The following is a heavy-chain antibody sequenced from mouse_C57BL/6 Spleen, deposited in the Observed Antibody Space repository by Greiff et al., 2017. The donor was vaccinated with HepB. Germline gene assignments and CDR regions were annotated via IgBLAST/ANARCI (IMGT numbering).Heavy chain of an antibody. Sequence: EVKVVESGGGLVQPGGSLKLSCAASGFTFSDYYMYWVRQTPEKRLEWVAYISNGGGSTYYPDTVKGRFTISRDNAKNTLYLQMSRLKSEDTAMYYCAKSVAYYAMDYWGQGTSVTVSS. CDR3: AKSVAYYAMDY. V-gene: IGHV5-12*01. D-gene: IGHD1-3*01. J-gene: IGHJ4*01. CDR2: ISNGGGST. CDR1: GFTFSDYY.